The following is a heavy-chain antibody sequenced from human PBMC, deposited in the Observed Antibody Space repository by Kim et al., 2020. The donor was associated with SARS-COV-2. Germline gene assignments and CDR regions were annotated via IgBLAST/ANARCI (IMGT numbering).Heavy chain of an antibody. D-gene: IGHD2-15*01. V-gene: IGHV4-59*08. CDR3: ARHARTVVTPRGAFDI. Sequence: SLKSRVPISVDTSKNQFSLKLSSVTAADTAVYYCARHARTVVTPRGAFDIWGQGTMVTVSS. J-gene: IGHJ3*02.